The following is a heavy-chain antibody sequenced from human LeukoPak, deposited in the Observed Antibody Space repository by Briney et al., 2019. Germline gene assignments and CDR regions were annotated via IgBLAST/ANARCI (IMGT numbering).Heavy chain of an antibody. D-gene: IGHD3-9*01. CDR1: GYSFATYY. V-gene: IGHV1-46*01. CDR2: INPSGGST. Sequence: GASVKVSCRASGYSFATYYMHWVRQAPGQGLEWMGIINPSGGSTSYAQKFQGRVTMTRDTSTSTVYMELSSLRSEDTAVYYCARDILTGYPAPQRYWGQGTLVIVSS. CDR3: ARDILTGYPAPQRY. J-gene: IGHJ4*02.